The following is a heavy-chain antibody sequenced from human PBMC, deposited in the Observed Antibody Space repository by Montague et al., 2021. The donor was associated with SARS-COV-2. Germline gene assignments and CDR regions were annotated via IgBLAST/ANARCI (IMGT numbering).Heavy chain of an antibody. CDR1: GGSISSYY. V-gene: IGHV4-59*01. Sequence: SETLSLICTVSGGSISSYYWNWIRQSPGKGLEWIGYINYSGSANYNPSLKSRVTISVDTSKNQLSLNLSSVTAEDTAVYYCARRGVVVIPVVVEYYYGMDVWGQGTTVTVSS. CDR3: ARRGVVVIPVVVEYYYGMDV. D-gene: IGHD2-2*01. J-gene: IGHJ6*02. CDR2: INYSGSA.